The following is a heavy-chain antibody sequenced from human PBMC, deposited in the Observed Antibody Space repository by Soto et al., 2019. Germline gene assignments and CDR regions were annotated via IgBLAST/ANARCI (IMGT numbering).Heavy chain of an antibody. CDR3: AKDRHYGSGTYSDSYLDY. CDR2: ISGSGGTT. J-gene: IGHJ4*02. CDR1: GFTFNSYA. D-gene: IGHD3-10*01. Sequence: EVQLLESGGGLVQPGGSLRLSCGGSGFTFNSYAMTWVRQAPGKGLEWVSAISGSGGTTYYANSVKGRFTIFRDQSKDTLYLQMNSIRAENTAIYYCAKDRHYGSGTYSDSYLDYWGQGTLVTVSS. V-gene: IGHV3-23*01.